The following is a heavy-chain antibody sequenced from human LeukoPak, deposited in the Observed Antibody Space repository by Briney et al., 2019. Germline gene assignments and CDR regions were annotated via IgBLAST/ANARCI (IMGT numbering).Heavy chain of an antibody. D-gene: IGHD1-26*01. CDR3: ARVGKGTVSKSYYYYYYMDV. CDR1: GFSFNDYW. V-gene: IGHV3-74*01. Sequence: GGSLRLSCAASGFSFNDYWMHWVRQVPGKGLMCVSRINTDGRSATYADSVKGRFTISRDNAKNTLYLEMKTLRAEDTAVYYCARVGKGTVSKSYYYYYYMDVWGKGTTVTVSS. J-gene: IGHJ6*03. CDR2: INTDGRSA.